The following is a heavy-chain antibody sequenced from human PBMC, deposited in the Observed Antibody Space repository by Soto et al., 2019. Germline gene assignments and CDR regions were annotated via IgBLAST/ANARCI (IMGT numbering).Heavy chain of an antibody. CDR3: AKDLEVEMATLWRPPAY. D-gene: IGHD3-3*01. CDR2: VNAGNGNT. Sequence: ASVKVSCKASGYTFTSYAMHWVRQAPGQRLEWMGWVNAGNGNTKYSQKFQGRVTITRDTSASTAYMELSSLRSEDTAVYYCAKDLEVEMATLWRPPAYWAQGTLVTVSS. V-gene: IGHV1-3*01. J-gene: IGHJ4*02. CDR1: GYTFTSYA.